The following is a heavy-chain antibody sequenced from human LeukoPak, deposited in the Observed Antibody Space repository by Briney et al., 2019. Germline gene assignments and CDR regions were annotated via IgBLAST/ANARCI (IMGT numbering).Heavy chain of an antibody. CDR1: GYTFTSYA. Sequence: ASVKVSCKASGYTFTSYAMHWVRQAPGQRLEWMGRIIPILGIANYAQKFQGRVTITADKSTSTAYMELSSLRSEDTAVYYCANAYSSSWSTLDYWGQGTLVTVSS. J-gene: IGHJ4*02. V-gene: IGHV1-69*04. D-gene: IGHD6-13*01. CDR2: IIPILGIA. CDR3: ANAYSSSWSTLDY.